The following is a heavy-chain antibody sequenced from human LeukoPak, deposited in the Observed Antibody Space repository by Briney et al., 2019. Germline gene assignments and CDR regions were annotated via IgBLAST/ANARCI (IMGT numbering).Heavy chain of an antibody. J-gene: IGHJ6*02. D-gene: IGHD2-2*01. CDR3: ARPLGYCSSTSCYNGYYYYGMDV. CDR2: INPNSGGT. CDR1: GYTFTGYY. Sequence: ASVKVSCKASGYTFTGYYMHWVRQAPGQGLEWMGWINPNSGGTNYAQKFQGRVTMTRDTSTSTVYMELSSLRSEDTAVYYCARPLGYCSSTSCYNGYYYYGMDVWGQGTTVTVSS. V-gene: IGHV1-2*02.